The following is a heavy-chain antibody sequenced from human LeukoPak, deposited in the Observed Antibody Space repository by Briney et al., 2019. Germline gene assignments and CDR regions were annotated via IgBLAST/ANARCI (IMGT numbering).Heavy chain of an antibody. V-gene: IGHV1-69*13. CDR1: GGTFSSYA. CDR2: IIPIFGTA. Sequence: ASVKVSCKASGGTFSSYAISWVRQAPGQGLEWMGGIIPIFGTANYAQKFQGRVTITADESTNTAYMELSSLRSEDTAVYYCARGAGTSYYFDYWGQGTLVTVSS. D-gene: IGHD1-1*01. CDR3: ARGAGTSYYFDY. J-gene: IGHJ4*02.